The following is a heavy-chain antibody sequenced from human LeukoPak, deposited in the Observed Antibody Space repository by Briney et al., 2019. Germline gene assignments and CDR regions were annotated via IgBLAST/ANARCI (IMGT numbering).Heavy chain of an antibody. CDR1: GFTFSSHS. Sequence: GGSLRLSCAASGFTFSSHSMNWVRQAPGKGLEWVSSISSSSNYIYYADSVKGRFTISRDNAKDSLYLQMNSLRAEDTAIYYCARSSGWYHRGPDYYYYYMDVWGKGTTVTV. J-gene: IGHJ6*03. V-gene: IGHV3-21*01. D-gene: IGHD6-19*01. CDR2: ISSSSNYI. CDR3: ARSSGWYHRGPDYYYYYMDV.